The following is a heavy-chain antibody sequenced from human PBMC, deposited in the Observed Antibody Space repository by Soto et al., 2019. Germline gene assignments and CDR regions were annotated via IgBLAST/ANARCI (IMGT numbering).Heavy chain of an antibody. Sequence: SETLSLTCAVYGGSFSGDYWSWIRRPPGKGLEWIGEINHSGSTNYNPSLKSRVTISVDTSKNQFSLKLSSVTAADTAVYYCARAAVGSPNSESSGHFDYWGQGTLVTVSS. J-gene: IGHJ4*02. CDR3: ARAAVGSPNSESSGHFDY. V-gene: IGHV4-34*01. D-gene: IGHD3-22*01. CDR1: GGSFSGDY. CDR2: INHSGST.